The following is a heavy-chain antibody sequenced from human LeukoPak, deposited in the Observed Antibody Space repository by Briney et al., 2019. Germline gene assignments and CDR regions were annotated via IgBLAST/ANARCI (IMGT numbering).Heavy chain of an antibody. D-gene: IGHD5-18*01. CDR2: ISSSSSYI. V-gene: IGHV3-21*01. J-gene: IGHJ4*02. CDR3: ARDRERYSYGSLYY. CDR1: GFTFSSYS. Sequence: GRSLRLSCAASGFTFSSYSMNWVCQAPGKGVEWDSSISSSSSYIYYADSVKGRFTISRDNAKNSLYLQMDSLRAEDTAVYYCARDRERYSYGSLYYWGQGTLVTVSS.